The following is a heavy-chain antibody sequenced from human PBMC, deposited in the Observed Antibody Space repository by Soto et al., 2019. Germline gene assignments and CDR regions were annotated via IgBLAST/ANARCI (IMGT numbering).Heavy chain of an antibody. CDR3: AKDLMSIQTMISGFGY. Sequence: QVQLVESGGGVVQPGRSLRLSCAASGFTFSNYGMHWVRQAPGKGLEWVAVISSDGSNEYYADSVKGRFTISRDNSKDTLSLQMNSLRAEDTAVYYCAKDLMSIQTMISGFGYWGQGTLVTVSS. V-gene: IGHV3-30*18. CDR1: GFTFSNYG. CDR2: ISSDGSNE. D-gene: IGHD3-16*01. J-gene: IGHJ4*02.